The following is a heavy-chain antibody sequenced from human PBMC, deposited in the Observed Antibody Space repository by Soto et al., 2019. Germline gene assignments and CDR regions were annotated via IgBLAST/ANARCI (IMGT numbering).Heavy chain of an antibody. CDR2: IYYSGST. CDR3: ARPRHLGDCSSTSCSWGLYYFDY. V-gene: IGHV4-39*01. D-gene: IGHD2-2*01. J-gene: IGHJ4*02. Sequence: QLQLQESGPGLVKPSETLSLTCTVSGGSISSSSYYWGWIRQPPGKGLEWIGSIYYSGSTYYNPSLKSRVTISVDTSKNQFSLKLSSVTAADTAGYYCARPRHLGDCSSTSCSWGLYYFDYWGQGTLVTVSS. CDR1: GGSISSSSYY.